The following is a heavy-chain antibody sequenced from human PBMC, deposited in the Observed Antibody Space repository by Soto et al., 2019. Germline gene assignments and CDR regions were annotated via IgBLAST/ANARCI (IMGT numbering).Heavy chain of an antibody. CDR1: GWSFSSYY. Sequence: QVQLQQRGAGLLKPSETLSLTCAVYGWSFSSYYWTWIRQSPEKGLEWIGEVKHNGTTYYNPSLKCRVTISVHQHTNHCSVTMRSVTAAGTAVYYCARGIGYCSSINYYSSRRLRFDSGGQGTLVTVSS. D-gene: IGHD2-2*01. CDR3: ARGIGYCSSINYYSSRRLRFDS. V-gene: IGHV4-34*01. J-gene: IGHJ4*02. CDR2: VKHNGTT.